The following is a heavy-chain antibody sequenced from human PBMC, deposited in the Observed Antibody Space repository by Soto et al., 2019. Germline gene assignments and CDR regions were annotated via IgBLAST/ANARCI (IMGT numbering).Heavy chain of an antibody. Sequence: QVQLVQSGAEVKKPGSSVKVSCKASGGTFSSYAIGWVRQAPGQGLEWMGGIIPIFGTANYAQKFQGRVTITADESTSTAYMELSSLRSEDTAVYYCAREPGIAVAGPIYWYFDLWGRGTLVTVSS. J-gene: IGHJ2*01. CDR2: IIPIFGTA. CDR3: AREPGIAVAGPIYWYFDL. V-gene: IGHV1-69*01. CDR1: GGTFSSYA. D-gene: IGHD6-19*01.